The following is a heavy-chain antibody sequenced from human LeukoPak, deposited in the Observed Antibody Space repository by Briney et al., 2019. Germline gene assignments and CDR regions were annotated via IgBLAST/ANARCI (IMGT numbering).Heavy chain of an antibody. CDR2: ISGSGGST. D-gene: IGHD3-22*01. Sequence: GGSLRLSCAASGFTFSSYAMSWVRQAPGKGLEWVSAISGSGGSTYYADSVKGRFTISRDNSKNTLYLQMNSLRAEDTAVYYCAKDDFYYDSSGYYLLDYWGQGTLVTVSS. CDR3: AKDDFYYDSSGYYLLDY. V-gene: IGHV3-23*01. J-gene: IGHJ4*02. CDR1: GFTFSSYA.